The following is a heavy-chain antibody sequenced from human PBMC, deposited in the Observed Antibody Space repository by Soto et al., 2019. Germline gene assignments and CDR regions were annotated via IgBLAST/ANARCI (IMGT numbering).Heavy chain of an antibody. CDR2: ISAYNGNT. CDR1: GYTFTSYG. D-gene: IGHD3-10*01. J-gene: IGHJ6*02. CDR3: ARAGAAPYYYYGLDV. Sequence: ASVKVSCKASGYTFTSYGISRVRQAPGQGLEWMGWISAYNGNTNYAQKLQGRVTMTTDKSTDTAYMDLRSLTSDDTAIYYCARAGAAPYYYYGLDVWGQGTTVTVSS. V-gene: IGHV1-18*01.